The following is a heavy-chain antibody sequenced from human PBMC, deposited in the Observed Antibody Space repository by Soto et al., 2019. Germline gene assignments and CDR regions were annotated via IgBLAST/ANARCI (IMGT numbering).Heavy chain of an antibody. D-gene: IGHD2-8*02. CDR1: GGTFSRYT. CDR2: IIPILDIP. V-gene: IGHV1-69*02. Sequence: QVQLVQSGAEVKKPGSSVKVSCKASGGTFSRYTFTWVRQAPGHGLEWMGRIIPILDIPNYAQNFQGRVTITADKSTSTAYMELSSLTSDETAVYYCASHFTGVLVLGTSPPGGDNYGWDVWGQGTTVTVSS. CDR3: ASHFTGVLVLGTSPPGGDNYGWDV. J-gene: IGHJ6*02.